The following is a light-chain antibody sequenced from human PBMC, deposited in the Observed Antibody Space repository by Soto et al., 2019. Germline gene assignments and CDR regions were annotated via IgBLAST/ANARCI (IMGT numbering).Light chain of an antibody. CDR3: QQRSNWPPIT. V-gene: IGKV3-11*01. CDR2: DAS. Sequence: EIVLTQSPATLSLSPGEGATLSCSASQSVGRNLAWYQQKPGQAPRLLIYDASNRATGIPARFSGSGSGTDFTLTISSLEPEDFAVYYCQQRSNWPPITFGQGTRLEIK. J-gene: IGKJ5*01. CDR1: QSVGRN.